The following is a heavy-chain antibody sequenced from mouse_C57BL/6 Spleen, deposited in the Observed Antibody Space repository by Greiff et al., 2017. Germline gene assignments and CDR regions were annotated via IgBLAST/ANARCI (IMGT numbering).Heavy chain of an antibody. CDR3: TRKISYDYAMDY. CDR2: IDPETGGT. CDR1: GYTFTDYE. D-gene: IGHD1-1*01. J-gene: IGHJ4*01. V-gene: IGHV1-15*01. Sequence: QVQLQQSGAELVRPGASVTLSCKASGYTFTDYEMHWVKQTPVHGLEWIGAIDPETGGTAYNQKFKGKAILTADKSSSPAYMELRSLTSEDSAVYYCTRKISYDYAMDYWGQGTSVTVSS.